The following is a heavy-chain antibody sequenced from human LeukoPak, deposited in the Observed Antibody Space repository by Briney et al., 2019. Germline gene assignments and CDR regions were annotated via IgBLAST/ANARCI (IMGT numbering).Heavy chain of an antibody. CDR2: INHSGST. D-gene: IGHD3-10*01. Sequence: SETLSLTCAVYGGSFSGYYWSWIRQPPGKGLEWIGEINHSGSTNYNPSLKSRVTISVDTSKNQFSLKLSSVPAADTAVYYCARVGAYGSGSLDYWGQGTLVTVSS. CDR1: GGSFSGYY. J-gene: IGHJ4*02. V-gene: IGHV4-34*01. CDR3: ARVGAYGSGSLDY.